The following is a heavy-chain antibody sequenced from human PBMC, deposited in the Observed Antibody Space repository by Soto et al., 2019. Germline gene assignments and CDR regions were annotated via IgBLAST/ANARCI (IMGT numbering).Heavy chain of an antibody. CDR3: ARDRPPDY. J-gene: IGHJ4*02. CDR1: GFNFEYYG. CDR2: ISSSSSTI. V-gene: IGHV3-48*02. Sequence: GGSQRLSSKASGFNFEYYGMHWVRQAPGKGLEWVSGISSSSSTIYYADSVRGRFTLSRDNAQNSLYLQMNSLRDEDTAVYYCARDRPPDYWGQGTLVTVSS.